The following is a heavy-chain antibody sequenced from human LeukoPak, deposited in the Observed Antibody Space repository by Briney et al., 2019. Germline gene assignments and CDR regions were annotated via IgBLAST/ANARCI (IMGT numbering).Heavy chain of an antibody. J-gene: IGHJ4*02. CDR1: GFTVSNNY. V-gene: IGHV3-53*01. Sequence: PGGSLRLSCAASGFTVSNNYMNWVRQAPGKGLEWVSVMYSGGTTYYAGSVEGRFTISRDNSKNTLYLQMNSLRAEDTAVYYCARGRGSCRGGSCYDFWGQGTLVTVSS. CDR2: MYSGGTT. D-gene: IGHD2-15*01. CDR3: ARGRGSCRGGSCYDF.